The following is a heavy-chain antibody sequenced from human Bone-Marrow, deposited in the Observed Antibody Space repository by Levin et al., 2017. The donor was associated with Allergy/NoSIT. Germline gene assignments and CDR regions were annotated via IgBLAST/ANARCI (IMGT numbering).Heavy chain of an antibody. D-gene: IGHD2-8*02. CDR1: GFTFSDHW. CDR2: IKHDGSRI. J-gene: IGHJ4*02. Sequence: GGSLRLSCEASGFTFSDHWMGWVRQAPGKGLEWVANIKHDGSRIYYVDSVKGRFTVSRDNSKNSLYLQMTSLSAEDTAVYFCARLTHTSAWCLDVWGQGTPVTASS. V-gene: IGHV3-7*01. CDR3: ARLTHTSAWCLDV.